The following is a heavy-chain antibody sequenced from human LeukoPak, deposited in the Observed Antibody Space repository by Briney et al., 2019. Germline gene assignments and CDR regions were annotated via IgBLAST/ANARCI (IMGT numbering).Heavy chain of an antibody. CDR2: ISYDGSDK. CDR3: ARASNSYFFYYGMDV. CDR1: GFTFSSYA. D-gene: IGHD2/OR15-2a*01. Sequence: PGRSLRLSCAASGFTFSSYALHWVRQAPGKGLEWVTIISYDGSDKYYADSVKGRFTISRDNSINTLYLQMSTLRAEDTAVYYCARASNSYFFYYGMDVWGQGTTVTVSS. J-gene: IGHJ6*02. V-gene: IGHV3-30*03.